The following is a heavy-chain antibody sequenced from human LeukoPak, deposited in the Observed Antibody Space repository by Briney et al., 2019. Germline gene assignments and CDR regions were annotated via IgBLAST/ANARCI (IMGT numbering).Heavy chain of an antibody. CDR2: IIPIFGTA. CDR3: ARAKVRGVTDSPDV. J-gene: IGHJ6*04. CDR1: GGTFSSYA. V-gene: IGHV1-69*05. D-gene: IGHD3-10*01. Sequence: ASVKVSCKASGGTFSSYAISWVRQAPGQGLEWMGRIIPIFGTANYAQKFQGRVTITTDESTSTAYMELSSLRSEDTAVYYCARAKVRGVTDSPDVWGKGTTVTVSS.